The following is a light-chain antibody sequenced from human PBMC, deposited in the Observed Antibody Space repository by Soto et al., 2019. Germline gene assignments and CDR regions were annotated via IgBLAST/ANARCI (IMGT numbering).Light chain of an antibody. J-gene: IGKJ4*01. Sequence: EIVMTQSPAILSVSPGEGATLSCRTSPSVDSNLAWYQQKPGQAPRLLIFGASTRATGIPARFSGSGSGTDFTLTISSLQSEDFAVYICQQYDKWPLTFGGGTKV. V-gene: IGKV3D-15*01. CDR1: PSVDSN. CDR2: GAS. CDR3: QQYDKWPLT.